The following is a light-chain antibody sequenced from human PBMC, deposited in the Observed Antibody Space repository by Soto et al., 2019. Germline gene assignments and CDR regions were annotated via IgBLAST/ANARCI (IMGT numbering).Light chain of an antibody. CDR1: SSDVGGYNY. J-gene: IGLJ3*02. CDR2: EVS. V-gene: IGLV2-14*01. CDR3: SSYTTSGTPV. Sequence: QSVLTQPASVSGSPGQSITISCTGTSSDVGGYNYLSWYQQHPGKAPRVMIYEVSNRPSGVSNRFSGSKSGNTASLTISGRKAEDEADYFCSSYTTSGTPVFGGGTKLTVI.